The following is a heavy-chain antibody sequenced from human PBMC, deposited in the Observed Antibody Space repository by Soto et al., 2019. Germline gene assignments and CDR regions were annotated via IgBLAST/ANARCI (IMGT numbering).Heavy chain of an antibody. J-gene: IGHJ5*02. D-gene: IGHD3-3*01. CDR3: ARDEGFLRS. CDR1: GYTFCNYG. Sequence: QAQLVQSGAEMKKPGASVKVSCKASGYTFCNYGITWVRQAPGQGLEWMGWISAYDGHSNYAQNLQGRVTMTTDTSTNTAYMELRSLRSDDTAVYYCARDEGFLRSWGQGTLVAVSS. V-gene: IGHV1-18*01. CDR2: ISAYDGHS.